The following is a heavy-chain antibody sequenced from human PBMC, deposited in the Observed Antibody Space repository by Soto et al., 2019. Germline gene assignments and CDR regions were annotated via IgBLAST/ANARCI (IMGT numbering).Heavy chain of an antibody. CDR3: VKHRWVDY. CDR1: GFTFSSYA. J-gene: IGHJ4*02. V-gene: IGHV3-64D*06. Sequence: GGSLRLSCSVSGFTFSSYAMHWVRQAPGKGLEYVSSISSNGGSTYYPDSVKGRFTISRDNSKNTLYLQMSSLRVEDTAVYYCVKHRWVDYWGQGTPVTISS. CDR2: ISSNGGST. D-gene: IGHD6-13*01.